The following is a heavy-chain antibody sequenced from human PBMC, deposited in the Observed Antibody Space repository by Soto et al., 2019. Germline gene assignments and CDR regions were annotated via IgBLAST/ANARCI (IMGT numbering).Heavy chain of an antibody. CDR2: ISSSGSII. D-gene: IGHD4-17*01. Sequence: GGSLRLSCAASGFTFSSYTMNWVRQAPGKGLEWVSYISSSGSIIYYADSVKGRFTISRDNAKNSLYLQMNSLRDEDTAVYYCARARPNCGDLYYFDYWGQGTLVTVSS. V-gene: IGHV3-48*02. J-gene: IGHJ4*02. CDR3: ARARPNCGDLYYFDY. CDR1: GFTFSSYT.